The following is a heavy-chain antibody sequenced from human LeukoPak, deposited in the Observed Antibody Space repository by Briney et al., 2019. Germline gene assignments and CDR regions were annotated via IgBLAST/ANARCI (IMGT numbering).Heavy chain of an antibody. D-gene: IGHD3-3*01. J-gene: IGHJ4*02. CDR2: ISSSGSTI. V-gene: IGHV3-48*03. CDR1: GFPFSSYE. CDR3: ARWRSGPFDY. Sequence: GSLRLSFAASGFPFSSYEMNWVRPAPGKGLEWVSYISSSGSTIYYADSVKGRFTISRDNAKNSLYLQMNSLRAEDTAVYYCARWRSGPFDYWGQGTLVTVSS.